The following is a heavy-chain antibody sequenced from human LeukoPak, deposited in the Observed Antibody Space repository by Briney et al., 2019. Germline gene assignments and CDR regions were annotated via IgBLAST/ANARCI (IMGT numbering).Heavy chain of an antibody. CDR1: GFTFSSYA. CDR3: AKDYDFWSGYYVDAFDI. CDR2: ISGSGGST. V-gene: IGHV3-23*01. D-gene: IGHD3-3*01. J-gene: IGHJ3*02. Sequence: GGSLRLSCAASGFTFSSYAMSWVRQAPGKGLEWVSAISGSGGSTYYADSVKGRFTISRDNSKNTLYLQMNSLRAEDTAVYYCAKDYDFWSGYYVDAFDIWGQGTMVTVSS.